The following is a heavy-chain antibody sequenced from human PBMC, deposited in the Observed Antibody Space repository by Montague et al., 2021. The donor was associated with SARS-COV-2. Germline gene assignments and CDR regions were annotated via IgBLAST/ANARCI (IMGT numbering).Heavy chain of an antibody. D-gene: IGHD3-10*01. J-gene: IGHJ4*02. CDR1: GGSVSSGSYY. Sequence: SETLSLTCSVSGGSVSSGSYYWSWIRQPPGKGLECIGYIHYSGSAYYNPYNPSLMSRATISIDTSKNQFSLNLNSVTAADTAVYYCAKGDMVRGIPYIDNWGQGNLVTVSS. CDR2: IHYSGSA. V-gene: IGHV4-61*01. CDR3: AKGDMVRGIPYIDN.